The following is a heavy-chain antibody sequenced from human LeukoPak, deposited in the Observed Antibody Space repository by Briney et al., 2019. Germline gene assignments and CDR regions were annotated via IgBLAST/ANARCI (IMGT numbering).Heavy chain of an antibody. CDR1: GFTFSNYG. J-gene: IGHJ4*02. CDR3: AKDRRGDYGDFDSPDY. D-gene: IGHD4-17*01. V-gene: IGHV3-30*18. Sequence: GRSLRLSCAASGFTFSNYGMHWVRQAPGKGLEWVAGMSYDGGNKYYADPVKGRFSISRDDSKNTLYLQMNSLRTEDTAVYYCAKDRRGDYGDFDSPDYWGQGTLVTVSS. CDR2: MSYDGGNK.